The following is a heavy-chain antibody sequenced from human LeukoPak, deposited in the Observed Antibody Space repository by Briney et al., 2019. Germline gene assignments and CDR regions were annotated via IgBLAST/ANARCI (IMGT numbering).Heavy chain of an antibody. Sequence: SETLSLTCTVSGYSISSGYYWGWIRQPPGKGLEWIGSIYHSGSTYYNPSLKSRVTISVDTSKNQFSLKLSSVTAADTAVYYCARDWKAHYYDSSGPGGYWGQGTLVTVSS. J-gene: IGHJ4*02. D-gene: IGHD3-22*01. V-gene: IGHV4-38-2*02. CDR3: ARDWKAHYYDSSGPGGY. CDR2: IYHSGST. CDR1: GYSISSGYY.